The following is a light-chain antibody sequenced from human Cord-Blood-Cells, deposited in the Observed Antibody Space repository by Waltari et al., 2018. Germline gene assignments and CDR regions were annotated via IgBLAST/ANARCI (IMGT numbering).Light chain of an antibody. Sequence: QSALTQPASVSGSPGQSLTISCTGTRSDVGRYTLVSSYQQHPGKAPKLMIYEGSKRPSGVSNRFSGSKSGNTASLTISGLQAEDEADYYCCSYAGSSTFVVFGGGTKLTVL. CDR1: RSDVGRYTL. J-gene: IGLJ2*01. V-gene: IGLV2-23*03. CDR2: EGS. CDR3: CSYAGSSTFVV.